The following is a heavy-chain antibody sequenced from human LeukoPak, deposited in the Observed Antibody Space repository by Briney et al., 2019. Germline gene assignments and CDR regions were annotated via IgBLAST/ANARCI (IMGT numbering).Heavy chain of an antibody. V-gene: IGHV4-34*01. J-gene: IGHJ4*02. Sequence: SETQSLTCAVYGGSFSGYYWSWIRQPPGKGLEWIGEINHSGSTNYNPSLKSRVTISVDTSKNQFSLKLSSVTAADTAVYYCARHTVTTEFDYWGQGTLVTVSS. CDR2: INHSGST. D-gene: IGHD4-17*01. CDR3: ARHTVTTEFDY. CDR1: GGSFSGYY.